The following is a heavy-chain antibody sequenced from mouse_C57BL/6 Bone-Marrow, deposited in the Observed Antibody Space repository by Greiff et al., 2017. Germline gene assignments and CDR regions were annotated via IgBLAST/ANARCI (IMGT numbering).Heavy chain of an antibody. D-gene: IGHD4-1*01. CDR1: GFTFSSYA. Sequence: EVMLVESGGGLVKPGGSLKLSCAASGFTFSSYAMSWVRQTPEKRLEWVATISDGGSYTYYPDNVKGRFTISRDNAKNNLYLQMSHLKSEDTAMYYCAREETFLGLDYWGQGTTLTVSS. J-gene: IGHJ2*01. CDR2: ISDGGSYT. V-gene: IGHV5-4*01. CDR3: AREETFLGLDY.